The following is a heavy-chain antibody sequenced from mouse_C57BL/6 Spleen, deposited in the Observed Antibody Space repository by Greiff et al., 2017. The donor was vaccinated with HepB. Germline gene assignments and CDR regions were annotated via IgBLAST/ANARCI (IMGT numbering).Heavy chain of an antibody. Sequence: EVHLVESGGGLVKPGGSLKLSCAASGFTFSSYAMSWVRQTPEKRLEWVATISDGGSYTYYPDNVKGRVTISRDNAKNNLYLQMSHLKSEDTAMYYCARDGDSNYYAMDYWGQGTSVTVSS. V-gene: IGHV5-4*01. J-gene: IGHJ4*01. CDR3: ARDGDSNYYAMDY. D-gene: IGHD2-5*01. CDR1: GFTFSSYA. CDR2: ISDGGSYT.